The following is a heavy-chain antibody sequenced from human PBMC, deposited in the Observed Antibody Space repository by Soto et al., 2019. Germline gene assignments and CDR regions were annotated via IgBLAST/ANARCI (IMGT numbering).Heavy chain of an antibody. CDR1: GGTFSSYT. Sequence: QVQLVQSGAEVKKPGSSVNVSCKASGGTFSSYTMSWVRQAPGQGLEWMGRIIPSLGIANYAQKFEGRVTITADKSTSTAYMELSSLRSGDTAVYYCARFRGSYGMEVWGQGTTVTVSS. J-gene: IGHJ6*01. V-gene: IGHV1-69*02. D-gene: IGHD3-10*01. CDR3: ARFRGSYGMEV. CDR2: IIPSLGIA.